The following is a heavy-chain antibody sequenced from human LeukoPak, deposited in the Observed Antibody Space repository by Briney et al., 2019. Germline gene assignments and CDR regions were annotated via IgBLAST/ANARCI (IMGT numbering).Heavy chain of an antibody. CDR1: GDTVSSNSAA. D-gene: IGHD1-26*01. V-gene: IGHV6-1*01. J-gene: IGHJ4*02. CDR2: TYFRSKWYN. Sequence: SQTLSLTCAISGDTVSSNSAAWNWIRQSPSRGLEWLGRTYFRSKWYNDYAESVKGRISINPDTSKNQFSLQLNSVNPEDTAVYYCANYYLDNWSQGSLVTVSS. CDR3: ANYYLDN.